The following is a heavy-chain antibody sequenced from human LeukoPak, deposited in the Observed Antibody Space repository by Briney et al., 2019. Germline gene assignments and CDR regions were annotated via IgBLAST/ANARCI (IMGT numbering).Heavy chain of an antibody. Sequence: GSLRLSCAASGFTFSSYSMNWVRQAPGKGLEWVSSISSSSSYIYYADSVKGRFTISRDNAKNSLYLQMNSLRAEDTAVYYCARDQSDGLGSYYSFDYWGQGTLVTVSS. CDR2: ISSSSSYI. J-gene: IGHJ4*02. CDR1: GFTFSSYS. CDR3: ARDQSDGLGSYYSFDY. D-gene: IGHD3-10*01. V-gene: IGHV3-21*01.